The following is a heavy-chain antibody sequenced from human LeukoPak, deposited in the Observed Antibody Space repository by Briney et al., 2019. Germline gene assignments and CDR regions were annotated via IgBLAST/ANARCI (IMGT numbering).Heavy chain of an antibody. CDR1: GLTFSTSG. CDR2: IGPTGSDR. J-gene: IGHJ4*02. V-gene: IGHV3-21*06. Sequence: GGSLRLSXTASGLTFSTSGFNWVRQAPGKGMEWVASIGPTGSDRYHADSIKGRFTISRDNANNFLYLQMNSLRAEDTAVYYCATETNGRHYDYWGQGTLLTVSS. D-gene: IGHD1-14*01. CDR3: ATETNGRHYDY.